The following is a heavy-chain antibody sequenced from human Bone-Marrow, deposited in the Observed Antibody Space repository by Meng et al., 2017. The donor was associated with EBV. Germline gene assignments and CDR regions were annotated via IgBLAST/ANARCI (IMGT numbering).Heavy chain of an antibody. D-gene: IGHD3-22*01. CDR1: GYTFTSYA. Sequence: QVQLVQSGAEGKKPGASVKVSCEASGYTFTSYAMHWVRQAPGQRLEWMGWINVGNGDTKYSQKFHGRVTITRDTSATTAYMELSSLTSEDTAVYYCARDSTGDSRRFDPWGQGTLVTVSS. CDR2: INVGNGDT. V-gene: IGHV1-3*01. CDR3: ARDSTGDSRRFDP. J-gene: IGHJ5*02.